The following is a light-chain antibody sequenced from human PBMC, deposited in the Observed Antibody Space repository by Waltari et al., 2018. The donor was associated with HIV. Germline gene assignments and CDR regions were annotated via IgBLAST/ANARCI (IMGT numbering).Light chain of an antibody. CDR1: QGIGSD. CDR2: AAS. V-gene: IGKV1-17*01. CDR3: LQDDSFPLT. Sequence: DIQMTQSPSSLSAAVGDRVTIICRASQGIGSDLGWYQQKPGKAPKRLIYAASILQSGVPSRFSGSGSGTEFTLTISSLQPEDFATYYCLQDDSFPLTFGPGTKVDLK. J-gene: IGKJ3*01.